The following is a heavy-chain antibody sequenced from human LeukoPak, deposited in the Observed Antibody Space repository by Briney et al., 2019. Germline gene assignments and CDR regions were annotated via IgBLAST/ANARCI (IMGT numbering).Heavy chain of an antibody. CDR3: AREVVAATQHNWFDP. V-gene: IGHV4-59*12. Sequence: MTSETLSLTCTVSGGSISSYYWSWIRQPPGKGLEWIGYIYHSGSTYYNPSLKSRVTISVDRSKNQFSLKLSSVTAADTAVYYCAREVVAATQHNWFDPWGQGTLVTVSS. D-gene: IGHD2-15*01. CDR1: GGSISSYY. J-gene: IGHJ5*02. CDR2: IYHSGST.